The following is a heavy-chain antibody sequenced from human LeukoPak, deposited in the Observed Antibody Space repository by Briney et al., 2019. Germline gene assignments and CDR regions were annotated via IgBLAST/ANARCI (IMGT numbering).Heavy chain of an antibody. J-gene: IGHJ1*01. Sequence: GGSLRLSCAASGFTFSSYGMHWVRQAPGKGLEWVAVISYDGSNKYYADSVKGRFTISRDNSKNTLYLQMNSLRAEDTAVYYCAKDGDSSGYYYVVTEYFQHWGQGTLVTVSS. CDR1: GFTFSSYG. V-gene: IGHV3-30*18. CDR3: AKDGDSSGYYYVVTEYFQH. CDR2: ISYDGSNK. D-gene: IGHD3-22*01.